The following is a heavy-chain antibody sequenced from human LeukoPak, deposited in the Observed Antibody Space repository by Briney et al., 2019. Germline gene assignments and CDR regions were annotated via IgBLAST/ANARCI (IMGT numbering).Heavy chain of an antibody. J-gene: IGHJ4*02. CDR3: AGSYYDILTGYDY. Sequence: PGKVSCKAFGGTFPSFAISWGGKAPGQGLEWRGRIIPILGIANYAQKFQGRVTITADKSTSTAYMELSSLRSEDTAVYYCAGSYYDILTGYDYWGQGTLVTVSS. V-gene: IGHV1-69*04. CDR1: GGTFPSFA. D-gene: IGHD3-9*01. CDR2: IIPILGIA.